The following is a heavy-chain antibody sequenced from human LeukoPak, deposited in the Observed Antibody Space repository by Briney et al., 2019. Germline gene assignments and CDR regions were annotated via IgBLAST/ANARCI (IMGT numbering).Heavy chain of an antibody. J-gene: IGHJ4*02. D-gene: IGHD3-3*01. CDR3: AKGYDFWSGYTEYYFDY. Sequence: GGSLRLSCAGSGSTFNNYAMSWVRRAPGKGLEWVSEVSDSGGTTYYAGSVKGRFTVSRDNPKNTVYLLMNSLRAEDTAVYYCAKGYDFWSGYTEYYFDYWGQGTLVTVSS. CDR2: VSDSGGTT. V-gene: IGHV3-23*01. CDR1: GSTFNNYA.